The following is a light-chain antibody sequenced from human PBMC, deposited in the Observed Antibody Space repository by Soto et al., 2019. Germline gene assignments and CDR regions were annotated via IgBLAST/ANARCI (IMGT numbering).Light chain of an antibody. Sequence: EIVLTQSPGTLALSPGERATLSCRAIQSVSSSYLAWYQQKPGQAPRLLIYGASSRATGIPDRFSGSGSGTDFTLTISRLAPEDFAVYYCQQYGSSPPWTFGQGTRLEIK. J-gene: IGKJ5*01. CDR3: QQYGSSPPWT. CDR1: QSVSSSY. V-gene: IGKV3-20*01. CDR2: GAS.